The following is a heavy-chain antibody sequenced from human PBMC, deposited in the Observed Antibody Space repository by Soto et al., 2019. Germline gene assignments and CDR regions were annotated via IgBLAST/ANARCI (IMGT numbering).Heavy chain of an antibody. D-gene: IGHD1-26*01. CDR1: GGSLTSYP. CDR3: ARGWELVS. J-gene: IGHJ4*02. Sequence: QMEQSGAEVRKPGSSVKVSCKPSGGSLTSYPMAWVRQAPGQGFEWMGGIIPIHGTTEYAQKFQGRVTITADVSTNRATLELTALTSEDTAVYYCARGWELVSWGQGTLVTVSS. CDR2: IIPIHGTT. V-gene: IGHV1-69*01.